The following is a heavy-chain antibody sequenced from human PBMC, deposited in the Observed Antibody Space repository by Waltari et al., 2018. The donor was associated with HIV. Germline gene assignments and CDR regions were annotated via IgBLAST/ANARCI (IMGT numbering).Heavy chain of an antibody. J-gene: IGHJ4*02. Sequence: EVQLVESGGDLVQPGRSLRLSCAASGFTFDDYAIHWVRQAPGKGLEWVSGINWNSDNIGYADSVKDRFTISRDHAKNSLYLQMNSLRPEDTALYYCAKAYDSSGFQYYFDYWGQGTLVTVSS. D-gene: IGHD3-22*01. V-gene: IGHV3-9*01. CDR1: GFTFDDYA. CDR3: AKAYDSSGFQYYFDY. CDR2: INWNSDNI.